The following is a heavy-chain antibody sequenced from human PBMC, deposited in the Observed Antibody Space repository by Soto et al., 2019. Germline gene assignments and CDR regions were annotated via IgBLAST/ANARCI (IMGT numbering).Heavy chain of an antibody. Sequence: SETLSLTCVVSGAALNSGNYYWSWIRQVPGKGLERIGHIYVTGAVDYNPSLRDRITISQDTSERQFSLNLRLVTAADTAVYYCARLRIATNNYKWFDPWGQGTLVTVSS. CDR2: IYVTGAV. CDR1: GAALNSGNYY. V-gene: IGHV4-31*11. D-gene: IGHD2-21*01. J-gene: IGHJ5*02. CDR3: ARLRIATNNYKWFDP.